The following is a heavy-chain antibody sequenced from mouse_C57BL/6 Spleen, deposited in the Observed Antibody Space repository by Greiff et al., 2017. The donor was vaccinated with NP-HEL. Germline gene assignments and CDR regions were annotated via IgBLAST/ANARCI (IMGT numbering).Heavy chain of an antibody. J-gene: IGHJ4*01. CDR2: ISSGSSTI. Sequence: VQLKESGGGLVKPGGSLKLSCAASGFTFSDYGMHWVRQAPEKGLEWVAYISSGSSTIYYADTVKGRFTISRDNAKNTLFLQMTSLRSEDTAMYYCARTGRGAMDYWGQGTSVTVSS. V-gene: IGHV5-17*01. CDR3: ARTGRGAMDY. D-gene: IGHD3-3*01. CDR1: GFTFSDYG.